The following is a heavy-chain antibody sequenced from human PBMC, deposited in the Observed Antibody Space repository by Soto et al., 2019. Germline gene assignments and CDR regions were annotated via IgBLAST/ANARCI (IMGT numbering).Heavy chain of an antibody. CDR2: ISYDGSNK. J-gene: IGHJ4*02. CDR3: AKTKKNVVDYFDY. V-gene: IGHV3-30*18. D-gene: IGHD2-15*01. CDR1: GFTFSSYG. Sequence: PGGSLRLSCAASGFTFSSYGMHWVRQATGKGLEWVAVISYDGSNKYYADSVKGRFTISRDNSKNTLYLQMNSLRAEDTAVYYCAKTKKNVVDYFDYWGQGTLVTVS.